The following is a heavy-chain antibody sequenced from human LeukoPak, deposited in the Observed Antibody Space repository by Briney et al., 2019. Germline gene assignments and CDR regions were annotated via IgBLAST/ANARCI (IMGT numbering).Heavy chain of an antibody. Sequence: SETLSLTCTVSGGSISSYYWSWIRQPPGKGLEWIGYIYYSGSTNYNPSLKSRVTISVDTSKNQFSLKLSSVTAADTAVYYCARKGPEHLPTYFAHWGRGILVTVSS. J-gene: IGHJ4*02. D-gene: IGHD2-21*01. CDR3: ARKGPEHLPTYFAH. V-gene: IGHV4-59*01. CDR1: GGSISSYY. CDR2: IYYSGST.